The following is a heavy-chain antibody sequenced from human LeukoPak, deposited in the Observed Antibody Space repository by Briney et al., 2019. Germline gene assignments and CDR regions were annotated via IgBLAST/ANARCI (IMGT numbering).Heavy chain of an antibody. J-gene: IGHJ4*02. CDR3: ARLRGSISLSLFDY. V-gene: IGHV4-39*01. CDR2: IYYSGNT. D-gene: IGHD3-3*02. Sequence: SETLSLTCTVSGDSISSSSRYWGWIRQPPGKGLEWIGNIYYSGNTYYNPSLKSRVSTSVDTSKNQFSLKLSSMTAADTAVYYCARLRGSISLSLFDYWGQGTLVTVSS. CDR1: GDSISSSSRY.